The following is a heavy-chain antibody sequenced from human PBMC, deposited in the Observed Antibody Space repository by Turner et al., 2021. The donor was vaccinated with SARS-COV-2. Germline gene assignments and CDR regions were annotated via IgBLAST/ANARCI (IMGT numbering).Heavy chain of an antibody. CDR3: ARRTEGKRSGWGDV. CDR1: TYTFTSYD. V-gene: IGHV1-8*01. D-gene: IGHD6-19*01. CDR2: ISRKRDNT. J-gene: IGHJ4*02. Sequence: QAPLMHSGAYALKPGASVRCACVSSTYTFTSYDINWVRQATGQGREWMGWISRKRDNTDNGESKRRRVTMTRESGTTKIYREVRSLSFKDPAVYHCARRTEGKRSGWGDVWGGGTLVTI.